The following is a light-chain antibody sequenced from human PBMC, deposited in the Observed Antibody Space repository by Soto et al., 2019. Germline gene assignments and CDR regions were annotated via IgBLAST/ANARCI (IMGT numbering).Light chain of an antibody. J-gene: IGKJ1*01. V-gene: IGKV1-27*01. CDR3: QNYNCVWWP. CDR1: QGISND. Sequence: EIQLTQSASYLSASVGERVTITCRASQGISNDGSWYQQKPGKVPKLLIYAACALQLGVPSRFSGSGSGTDFTLTIDSLQPEDVATYCCQNYNCVWWPFGQGTK. CDR2: AAC.